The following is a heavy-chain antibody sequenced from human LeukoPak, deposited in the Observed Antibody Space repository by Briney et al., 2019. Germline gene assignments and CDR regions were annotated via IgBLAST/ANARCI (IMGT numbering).Heavy chain of an antibody. V-gene: IGHV1-46*01. J-gene: IGHJ6*03. CDR3: ARDTGHAYNSLYYHMDV. CDR2: INPSGGST. CDR1: GYTFTSYG. D-gene: IGHD5-24*01. Sequence: GASVKVSCKASGYTFTSYGISWVRQAPGQGLEWMGIINPSGGSTSYAQKFQGRVTMTSDTSTSTVYMELITLRSGDTAIYYCARDTGHAYNSLYYHMDVWGQGTTVAVSS.